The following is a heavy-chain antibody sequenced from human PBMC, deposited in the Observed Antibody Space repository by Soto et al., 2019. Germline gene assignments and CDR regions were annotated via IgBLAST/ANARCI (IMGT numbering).Heavy chain of an antibody. Sequence: QVQLVQSGAEVKKPGSSVKVSCKASGGTFSSYAISWVRQAPGQGLEWMGGIIPIFGTANYAQKLQGRVTITAYESQCTAYMELSSLRSEDTAVYYCARAEDYYDSRGYYPLDYWGQGTLVTVSS. V-gene: IGHV1-69*01. J-gene: IGHJ4*02. D-gene: IGHD3-22*01. CDR1: GGTFSSYA. CDR3: ARAEDYYDSRGYYPLDY. CDR2: IIPIFGTA.